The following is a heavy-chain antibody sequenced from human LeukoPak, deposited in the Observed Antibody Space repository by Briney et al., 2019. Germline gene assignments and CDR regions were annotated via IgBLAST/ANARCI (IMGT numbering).Heavy chain of an antibody. CDR3: ARGTYYYDSSGYYFDY. Sequence: SETLSLTCAVSGDSISSNNWWSWVRQHPGKGLEWIGYIYYSGSTYYNPSLKSRVTISVDTSKNQFSLKLSSVTAADTAVYYCARGTYYYDSSGYYFDYWGQGTLVTVSS. CDR1: GDSISSNNW. CDR2: IYYSGST. J-gene: IGHJ4*02. D-gene: IGHD3-22*01. V-gene: IGHV4-31*11.